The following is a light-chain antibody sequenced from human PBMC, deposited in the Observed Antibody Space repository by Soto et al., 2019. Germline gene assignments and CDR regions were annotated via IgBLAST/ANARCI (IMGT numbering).Light chain of an antibody. V-gene: IGLV2-23*02. CDR1: SSDVGSYNL. Sequence: SALTQPASVSGSPGQSITIPCTGTSSDVGSYNLVSWYQQHPDKAPRLMISEVTKRPSGVSDRFSGSKSGNTASLTISGLQAEDEADYYCCSYAGSSTLVFGGGTKLTVL. J-gene: IGLJ3*02. CDR2: EVT. CDR3: CSYAGSSTLV.